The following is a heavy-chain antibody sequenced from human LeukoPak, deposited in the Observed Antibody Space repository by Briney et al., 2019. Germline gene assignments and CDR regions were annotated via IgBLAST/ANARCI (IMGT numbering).Heavy chain of an antibody. CDR2: IYLSGST. CDR1: GYSISSGYY. Sequence: SVTLSLTCTVSGYSISSGYYWGWIRQPPGKGLEWIGSIYLSGSTYYNPSLKSRVTISVDTSKNQFSLKLSSVTAADTAVYYCAREPSNQWIDYWGQGTLVTVSS. D-gene: IGHD6-19*01. J-gene: IGHJ4*02. V-gene: IGHV4-38-2*02. CDR3: AREPSNQWIDY.